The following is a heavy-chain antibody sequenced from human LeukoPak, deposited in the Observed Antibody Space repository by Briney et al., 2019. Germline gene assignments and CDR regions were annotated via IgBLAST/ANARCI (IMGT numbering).Heavy chain of an antibody. Sequence: GGSLRLSCAASGFHFNAYSMAWVRQAPGKGLEWVSIISRASESIFYADSVKGRFTISRDNAKNSLYLQMNDLRADDTAAYYCARGATDTTRWFDPWGQGTLVTVSS. CDR3: ARGATDTTRWFDP. V-gene: IGHV3-21*01. CDR2: ISRASESI. D-gene: IGHD1-7*01. CDR1: GFHFNAYS. J-gene: IGHJ5*02.